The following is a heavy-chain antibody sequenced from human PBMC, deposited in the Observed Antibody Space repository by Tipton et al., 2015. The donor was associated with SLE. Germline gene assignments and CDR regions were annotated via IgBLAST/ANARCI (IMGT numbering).Heavy chain of an antibody. CDR2: IYYSGST. Sequence: TLSLTCAVYGGSFSGYYWTWIRQPPGKGLEWIGYIYYSGSTNYNPSLKSRVTISVDTSKNQFSLKLSSVTAADTAVYYCARARWIAALDAFDIWGQGTMVTVSS. V-gene: IGHV4-59*01. J-gene: IGHJ3*02. CDR1: GGSFSGYY. CDR3: ARARWIAALDAFDI. D-gene: IGHD6-6*01.